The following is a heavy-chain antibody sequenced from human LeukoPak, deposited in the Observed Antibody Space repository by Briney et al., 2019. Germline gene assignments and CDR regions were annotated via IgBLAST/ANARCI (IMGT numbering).Heavy chain of an antibody. CDR3: ARAPHSYDSGTYSVQQYFDL. V-gene: IGHV4-59*01. CDR1: GGSISSYY. J-gene: IGHJ2*01. D-gene: IGHD3-22*01. CDR2: MCNSGTT. Sequence: SGTLSLTCTVSGGSISSYYWSWIRQPPGKGLEWIGYMCNSGTTNYNPSLKSRVTISVDTSNNHFSLRLSSVTAADTAVYYCARAPHSYDSGTYSVQQYFDLWGRGTLVTLP.